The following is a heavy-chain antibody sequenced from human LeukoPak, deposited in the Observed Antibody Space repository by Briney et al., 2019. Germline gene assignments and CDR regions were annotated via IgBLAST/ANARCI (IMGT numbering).Heavy chain of an antibody. CDR3: ASPSSGQSFDI. CDR2: IYSGGST. CDR1: GYTVSSHY. Sequence: GGSLRLSCAASGYTVSSHYMSWVRQAPGKGLEWVSVIYSGGSTYYADSVKGRFTISRDNSKNTLYLQMHSLRAEDTAVYYCASPSSGQSFDIWGQGTMVTVSS. V-gene: IGHV3-53*01. D-gene: IGHD6-19*01. J-gene: IGHJ3*02.